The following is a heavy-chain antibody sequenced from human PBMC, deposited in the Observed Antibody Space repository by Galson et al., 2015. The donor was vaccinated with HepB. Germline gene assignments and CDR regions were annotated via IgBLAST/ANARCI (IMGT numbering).Heavy chain of an antibody. CDR2: IDPSDSYT. CDR1: GSSFTSYW. CDR3: ARQPLRAQCSCGSCYLGY. D-gene: IGHD2-15*01. J-gene: IGHJ4*02. Sequence: QSGAEVTKPGESLRISCKGSGSSFTSYWISWVRQMPGKGLEWMGRIDPSDSYTNYSPSFQGNVTISADKSISTASLQWSSLKALDTAMYYCARQPLRAQCSCGSCYLGYWGQGTLVTVS. V-gene: IGHV5-10-1*01.